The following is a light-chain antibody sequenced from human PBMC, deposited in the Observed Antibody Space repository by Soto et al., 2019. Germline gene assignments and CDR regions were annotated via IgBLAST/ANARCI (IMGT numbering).Light chain of an antibody. Sequence: PGQRATLSCRTSQSVGSDLAWYQQKPGQAPRLLVYGASNRATGIPTRFSGSGSGTEFTLTISSLEPEDFAVYYCQQRSNGLTFGGGTEVEIK. J-gene: IGKJ4*01. CDR3: QQRSNGLT. V-gene: IGKV3-11*01. CDR2: GAS. CDR1: QSVGSD.